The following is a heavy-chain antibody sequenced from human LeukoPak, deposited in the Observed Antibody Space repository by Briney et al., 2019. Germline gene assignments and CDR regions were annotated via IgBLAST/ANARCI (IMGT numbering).Heavy chain of an antibody. D-gene: IGHD2-21*02. CDR1: GVSMSSSSYY. Sequence: SGTLSLTCTVSGVSMSSSSYYWAWIRQSPGKGLEWIGSVYYSGTTHYESSLKSRVSISIDTSKTQFALKVNSVTVADTAVYYCARILELVMTKTIDYWGQGSLVIVSS. J-gene: IGHJ4*02. CDR2: VYYSGTT. CDR3: ARILELVMTKTIDY. V-gene: IGHV4-39*06.